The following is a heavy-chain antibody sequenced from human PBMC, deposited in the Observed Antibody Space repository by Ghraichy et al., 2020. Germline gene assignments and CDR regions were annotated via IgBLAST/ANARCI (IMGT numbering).Heavy chain of an antibody. D-gene: IGHD3-10*01. V-gene: IGHV3-23*01. CDR3: AKATGYYGSGDENNWFDP. CDR2: ISGSGGST. Sequence: GESLNISCAASGFTFSSYAMSWVRQAPGKGLEWVSAISGSGGSTYYADSVKGRFTISRDNSKNTLYLQMNSLRAEDTAVYYCAKATGYYGSGDENNWFDPWGQGTLVTVSS. J-gene: IGHJ5*02. CDR1: GFTFSSYA.